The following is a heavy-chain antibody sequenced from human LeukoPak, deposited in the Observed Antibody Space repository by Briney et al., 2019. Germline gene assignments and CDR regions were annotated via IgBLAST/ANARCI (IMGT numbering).Heavy chain of an antibody. CDR1: GYTFTSYD. J-gene: IGHJ5*02. CDR3: AREGDTVTTEWFDP. Sequence: ASVKVSCKASGYTFTSYDINWVRQATGQGLEWMGWMNPNSGNTGYAQKFQGRVTMTRNTSISTAYMELSSLRSEDTAVYYCAREGDTVTTEWFDPWGQGTLVTVSS. CDR2: MNPNSGNT. V-gene: IGHV1-8*01. D-gene: IGHD4-17*01.